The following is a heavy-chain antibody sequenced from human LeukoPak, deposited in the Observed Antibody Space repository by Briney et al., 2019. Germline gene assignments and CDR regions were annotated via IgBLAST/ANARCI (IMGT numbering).Heavy chain of an antibody. Sequence: ASVKVSCKASGYTFTSYAMNWVRQAPGQGLEWMGWINTNTGNPTYAQGFTGRFVFSLDTSVSTAYLQISSLKAEDTAVYYCARCPSMIQLWSTYYYYMDVWGKGTTVTVSS. J-gene: IGHJ6*03. D-gene: IGHD5-18*01. CDR1: GYTFTSYA. CDR2: INTNTGNP. V-gene: IGHV7-4-1*02. CDR3: ARCPSMIQLWSTYYYYMDV.